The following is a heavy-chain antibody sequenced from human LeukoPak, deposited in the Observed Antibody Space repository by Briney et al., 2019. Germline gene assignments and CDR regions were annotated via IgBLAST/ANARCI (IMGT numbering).Heavy chain of an antibody. Sequence: PSQTLSPTCAVFGGSFIGYSWGWIRQPPGKGLEWIGEINHGGSTNYNPSLKSRVTISADTSKNQFSLQLSSVTAAETAVYYCARISALLWPPGRGFDIWGQGTMVTVSS. CDR1: GGSFIGYS. D-gene: IGHD3-10*01. CDR2: INHGGST. V-gene: IGHV4-34*01. J-gene: IGHJ3*02. CDR3: ARISALLWPPGRGFDI.